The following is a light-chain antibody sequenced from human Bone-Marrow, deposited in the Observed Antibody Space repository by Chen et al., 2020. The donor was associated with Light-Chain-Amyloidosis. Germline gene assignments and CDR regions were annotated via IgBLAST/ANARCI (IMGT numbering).Light chain of an antibody. Sequence: EIVLTQSPGSLALSPGEGASLSCRASQTISSNYLTWYQPKFGQAPSLLIYGSSSRATGIPDRFTGSGSGTDFTLTINRLEPEDLAMYYCQQYGTSPLTFGGGTKVEIK. V-gene: IGKV3-20*01. CDR1: QTISSNY. J-gene: IGKJ4*01. CDR3: QQYGTSPLT. CDR2: GSS.